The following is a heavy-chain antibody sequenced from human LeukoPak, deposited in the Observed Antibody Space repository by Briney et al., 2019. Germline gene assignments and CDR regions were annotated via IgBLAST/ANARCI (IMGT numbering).Heavy chain of an antibody. Sequence: TGGSLRLSCAASGFTISRSSMHWVRQAPGKGLEFVSAISRSGGNTYYANSVKGRFTISRDTSKNTLYLQVGSLRVEDMAVCYCARVGDRSGNGYAHWGQGTLVTVSS. V-gene: IGHV3-64*01. CDR2: ISRSGGNT. J-gene: IGHJ4*02. CDR1: GFTISRSS. D-gene: IGHD2-2*03. CDR3: ARVGDRSGNGYAH.